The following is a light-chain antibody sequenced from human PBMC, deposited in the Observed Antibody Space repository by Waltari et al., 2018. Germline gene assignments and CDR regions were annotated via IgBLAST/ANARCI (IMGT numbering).Light chain of an antibody. Sequence: DIVLTQSPAILSLSPGERASLSCRASQSVTNYLAWYQQKPCQAPRLLIYDTSNRATGIPARFSGSGVGTDFTLTISSLEPEDFAVYYCQQRRDWPLTFGGGTKMEIK. CDR3: QQRRDWPLT. CDR1: QSVTNY. CDR2: DTS. J-gene: IGKJ4*01. V-gene: IGKV3-11*01.